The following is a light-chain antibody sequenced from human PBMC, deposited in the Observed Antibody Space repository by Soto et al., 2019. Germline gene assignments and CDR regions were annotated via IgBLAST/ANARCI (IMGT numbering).Light chain of an antibody. J-gene: IGKJ1*01. V-gene: IGKV3-20*01. Sequence: EIVLTQSPGTLSLSPGERGTLSCRASQSVSSNYLAWYQQKPGQAPRLLIYSAFSRATGIPARFSGSGSGTDFTLTISRLEPEDFAVYYCQHYGSSPWTFGQGTKVEIK. CDR3: QHYGSSPWT. CDR2: SAF. CDR1: QSVSSNY.